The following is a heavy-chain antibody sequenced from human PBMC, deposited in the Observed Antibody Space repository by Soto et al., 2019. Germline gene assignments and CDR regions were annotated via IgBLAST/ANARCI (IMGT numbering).Heavy chain of an antibody. J-gene: IGHJ4*02. CDR3: ARSTPQSGSFMQIFDY. CDR1: GGTFSRNA. D-gene: IGHD2-2*01. V-gene: IGHV1-69*06. CDR2: IIPFFDTA. Sequence: QVQLVQSGAEVKKAGSSVKVSCKAAGGTFSRNAISWVRQAPGQGLEWMGGIIPFFDTANYAKKFQGRVTVSADKATSTAYMELSSLTSEDTVVYYCARSTPQSGSFMQIFDYWGQGTLVTVSS.